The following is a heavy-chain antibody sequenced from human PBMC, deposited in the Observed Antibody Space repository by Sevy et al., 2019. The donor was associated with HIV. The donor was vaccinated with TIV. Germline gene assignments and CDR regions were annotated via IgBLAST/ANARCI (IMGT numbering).Heavy chain of an antibody. CDR1: GFTFDDYA. CDR2: ISWNSGSI. V-gene: IGHV3-9*01. CDR3: AKDIGLGGQSYYYYGMDV. Sequence: GGSLRLSCAASGFTFDDYAMHWVRQAPGKGLEWVSGISWNSGSIGYADSVKGRFTISRDNAKNSLYLQMNSLRAEDTALYYCAKDIGLGGQSYYYYGMDVWDQGTTVTVSS. J-gene: IGHJ6*02. D-gene: IGHD3-10*01.